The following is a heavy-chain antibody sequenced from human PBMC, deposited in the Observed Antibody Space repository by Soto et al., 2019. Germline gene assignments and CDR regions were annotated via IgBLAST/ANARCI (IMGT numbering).Heavy chain of an antibody. D-gene: IGHD3-3*01. CDR2: INPSGGST. V-gene: IGHV1-46*01. Sequence: ASVKVSGKASGYTFTSYYMHWVRQAPGQGLEWMGIINPSGGSTSYAQKFQGRVTMTRDTSTSTVYMELSSLRSEDTAVYYCARELRLRSYYYYYGMDVWGQGTTVTVSS. J-gene: IGHJ6*02. CDR1: GYTFTSYY. CDR3: ARELRLRSYYYYYGMDV.